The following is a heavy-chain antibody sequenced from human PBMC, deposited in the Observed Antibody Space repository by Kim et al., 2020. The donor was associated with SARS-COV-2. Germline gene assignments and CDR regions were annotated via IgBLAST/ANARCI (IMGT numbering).Heavy chain of an antibody. CDR3: ARDLMTGTTYYYYGMDV. CDR2: IYHSGST. J-gene: IGHJ6*02. Sequence: SETLSLTCTVSGYSISSGYYWGWIRQPPGKGLEWIGSIYHSGSTYYNPSLKSRVTISVDTSKNQFSLKLSSVTAADTAVYYCARDLMTGTTYYYYGMDVWGQGTTVTVSS. CDR1: GYSISSGYY. D-gene: IGHD1-7*01. V-gene: IGHV4-38-2*02.